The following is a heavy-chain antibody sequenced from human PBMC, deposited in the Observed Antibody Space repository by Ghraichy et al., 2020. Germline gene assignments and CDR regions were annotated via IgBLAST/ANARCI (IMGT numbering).Heavy chain of an antibody. CDR3: ARLANYYDSSGHGGYGMDV. J-gene: IGHJ6*02. CDR1: GGSISSYF. CDR2: IYTSGST. D-gene: IGHD3-22*01. Sequence: SETLSLTCTVSGGSISSYFWSWIRQPAGKGLEWIGRIYTSGSTNYNPSLKSRVTMSVDTSKNQFSLKLSSVTAADTAVYYCARLANYYDSSGHGGYGMDVWGQGTTVTVSS. V-gene: IGHV4-4*07.